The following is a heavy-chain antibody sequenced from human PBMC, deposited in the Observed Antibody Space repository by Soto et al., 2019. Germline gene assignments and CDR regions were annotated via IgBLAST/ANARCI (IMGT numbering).Heavy chain of an antibody. CDR1: GYTFTGYD. Sequence: QAQLVQSGAEVKKPGASVKVSCKASGYTFTGYDINWVRQATGQGLEWMGWMNPNSGNTGYAQNFQGRVTMTRDNSITTAYMELTSLRDDDSAMYYCAGEKVGTTGIDFWGQGTLVTVSS. D-gene: IGHD1-26*01. V-gene: IGHV1-8*01. CDR3: AGEKVGTTGIDF. J-gene: IGHJ4*02. CDR2: MNPNSGNT.